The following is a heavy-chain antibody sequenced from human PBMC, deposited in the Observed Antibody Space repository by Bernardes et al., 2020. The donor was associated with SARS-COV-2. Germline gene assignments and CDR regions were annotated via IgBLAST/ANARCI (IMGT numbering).Heavy chain of an antibody. Sequence: WGSLRLSCAASGFTFSTYWMHWVRQTPGKGLVWVSRINPDGTNTTYADSVRGRFTMSRDNAKNTLYLQMNSLRPEDTAVYFCAGLEDYWGQGTLVTVSS. J-gene: IGHJ4*02. CDR3: AGLEDY. CDR2: INPDGTNT. CDR1: GFTFSTYW. V-gene: IGHV3-74*01. D-gene: IGHD1-1*01.